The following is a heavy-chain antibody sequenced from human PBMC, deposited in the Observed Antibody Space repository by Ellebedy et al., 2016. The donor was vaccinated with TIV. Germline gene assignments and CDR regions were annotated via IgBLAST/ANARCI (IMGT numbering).Heavy chain of an antibody. V-gene: IGHV4-61*01. D-gene: IGHD3-10*01. CDR1: GGSVSSGSYY. CDR3: ARDAGRGVRGVTSWYFDL. J-gene: IGHJ2*01. CDR2: IYYSGST. Sequence: SETLSLXXTVSGGSVSSGSYYWSWIRQPPGKGLEWIGYIYYSGSTNYNPSLKSRVTISVDTSKNQFSLKLSSVTAADTAVYYCARDAGRGVRGVTSWYFDLWGRGTLVTVSS.